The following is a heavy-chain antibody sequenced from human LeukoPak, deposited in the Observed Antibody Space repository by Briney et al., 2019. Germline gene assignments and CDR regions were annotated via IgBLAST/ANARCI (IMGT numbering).Heavy chain of an antibody. CDR1: GFTFSSYS. Sequence: PGGSLRLSCAASGFTFSSYSMNWVRQAPGKGLEWVSSISSSSSYIYYADSVKGRFTISRDNAKNSPYLQMNSLRAEDTAVYYCARGRYGSGASDHDYWGQGTLVTVSS. D-gene: IGHD3-10*01. CDR3: ARGRYGSGASDHDY. V-gene: IGHV3-21*01. J-gene: IGHJ4*02. CDR2: ISSSSSYI.